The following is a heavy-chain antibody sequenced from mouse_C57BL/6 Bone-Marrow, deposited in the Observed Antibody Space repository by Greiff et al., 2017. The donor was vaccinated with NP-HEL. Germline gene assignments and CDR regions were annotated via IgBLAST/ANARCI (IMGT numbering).Heavy chain of an antibody. CDR2: ISSGSSTI. Sequence: DVQLQESGGGLVKPGGSLKLSCAASGFTFSDYGMHWVRQAPEKGLEWVAYISSGSSTIYYADTVKGRFTISRDNAKHTLFLQMPSLRSEDTARDYCANYYGRSYWYFDVWGTGTTVTVSS. CDR1: GFTFSDYG. V-gene: IGHV5-17*01. D-gene: IGHD1-1*01. J-gene: IGHJ1*03. CDR3: ANYYGRSYWYFDV.